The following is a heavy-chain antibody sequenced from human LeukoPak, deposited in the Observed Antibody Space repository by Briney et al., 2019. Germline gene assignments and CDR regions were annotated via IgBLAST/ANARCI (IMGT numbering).Heavy chain of an antibody. CDR2: INSDETIT. J-gene: IGHJ3*01. V-gene: IGHV3-74*01. CDR3: AKGKWGLTINNFDV. D-gene: IGHD3-9*01. Sequence: HPGGSLRLSCEASGLTFSTYWMHWVRQAPGKGLEWVSHINSDETITTYADSVKGRFTISTDNAKDTLSLQMNSLRAEDTAVYYCAKGKWGLTINNFDVWGQGTMVTVSS. CDR1: GLTFSTYW.